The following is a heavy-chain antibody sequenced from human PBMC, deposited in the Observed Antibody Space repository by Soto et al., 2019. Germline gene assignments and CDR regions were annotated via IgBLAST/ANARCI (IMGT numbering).Heavy chain of an antibody. Sequence: PGESLKISCHVCGYSFTNYVIGWVRQMPGKGLEWMGIIYPGDSGTRYNSSFRGQVTISAYKSITTAYLQWSSLEASDTAMYYCARRSGSYSDYWAQGTLVTVSS. CDR3: ARRSGSYSDY. V-gene: IGHV5-51*01. D-gene: IGHD1-26*01. J-gene: IGHJ4*02. CDR2: IYPGDSGT. CDR1: GYSFTNYV.